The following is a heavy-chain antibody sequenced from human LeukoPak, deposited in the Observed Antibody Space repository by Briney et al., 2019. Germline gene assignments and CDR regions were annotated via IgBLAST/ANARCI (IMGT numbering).Heavy chain of an antibody. CDR2: IRDTGET. V-gene: IGHV3-66*03. J-gene: IGHJ6*02. CDR1: EFLVSNYY. CDR3: ARDRAATQHWVEYDT. D-gene: IGHD7-27*01. Sequence: GGSLRLSCAASEFLVSNYYMSWVRQAPGKGLEWVSLIRDTGETFYIDSVKGRFTISRDDSKNTVYLQMKRLRAEDTAVYFCARDRAATQHWVEYDTWGQGTTVSVSS.